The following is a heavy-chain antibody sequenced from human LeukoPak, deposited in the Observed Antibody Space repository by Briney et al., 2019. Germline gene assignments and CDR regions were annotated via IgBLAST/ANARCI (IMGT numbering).Heavy chain of an antibody. CDR2: ISSSSSYI. J-gene: IGHJ4*02. D-gene: IGHD3-3*01. V-gene: IGHV3-21*01. Sequence: PGGSLRLSCAASGFTFSSYSMNWVRQAPGKGLEWVSSISSSSSYIYYADSVKGRFTISRDNAKNSLYLQMNSLRAEDTAVYYCARGGDYYDFWSGYYNDYWGQGTLVTVSS. CDR1: GFTFSSYS. CDR3: ARGGDYYDFWSGYYNDY.